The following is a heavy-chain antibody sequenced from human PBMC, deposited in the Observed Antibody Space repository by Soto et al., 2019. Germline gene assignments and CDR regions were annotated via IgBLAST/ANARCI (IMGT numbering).Heavy chain of an antibody. V-gene: IGHV5-10-1*01. J-gene: IGHJ6*02. D-gene: IGHD3-10*01. CDR1: GYSFTSYW. CDR3: ARLAMVRGVPAYGMGV. Sequence: PGESLKISCKGSGYSFTSYWISWVRQMPGKGLEWMGRIDPSDSYTNYSPSFQGHVTISADKSISTAYLQWSSLKASDTAMYYCARLAMVRGVPAYGMGVWGQGTTVTVSS. CDR2: IDPSDSYT.